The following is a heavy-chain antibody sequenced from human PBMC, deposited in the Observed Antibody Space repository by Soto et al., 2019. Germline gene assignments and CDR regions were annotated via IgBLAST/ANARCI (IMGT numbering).Heavy chain of an antibody. CDR3: PRAPGSSSRPLVFDY. V-gene: IGHV1-18*04. CDR1: GATFTSNG. CDR2: ISIYNGNT. J-gene: IGHJ4*02. D-gene: IGHD6-6*01. Sequence: QVQVVQSGAEVKRPGASVKVSCKASGATFTSNGISWVRQAPGQGLEWLAWISIYNGNTQYAQKVKGRVSMTTDTSTNTGYMDLRSLRSDATAGYDCPRAPGSSSRPLVFDYWGQGTLVTVS.